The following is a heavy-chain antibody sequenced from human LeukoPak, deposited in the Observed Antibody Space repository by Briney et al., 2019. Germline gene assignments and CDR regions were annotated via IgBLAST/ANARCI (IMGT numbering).Heavy chain of an antibody. D-gene: IGHD1-26*01. J-gene: IGHJ4*02. CDR3: ARQGGGPYSGSPFDY. CDR2: INVGNGNT. Sequence: GASVKVSCKTSGYTFTSYAMHWVRQAPGQRLEWIGWINVGNGNTKYSQKFQDRVTITRDTPASTAYMALSSLTSDDTAVYYCARQGGGPYSGSPFDYWGQGTLVTVSS. V-gene: IGHV1-3*01. CDR1: GYTFTSYA.